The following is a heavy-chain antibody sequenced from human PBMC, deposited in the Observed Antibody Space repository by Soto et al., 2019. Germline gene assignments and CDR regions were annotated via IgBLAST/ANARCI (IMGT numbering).Heavy chain of an antibody. D-gene: IGHD3-10*01. CDR2: INSDGSST. Sequence: EVQLVESGGGLVQPGGSLRLSCAASGFIFSGYWMHWVRRAPGKGLVWVSRINSDGSSTTYADSVKGRFTISRDNAKITIYLQMNSLRAEDTAVYYCARLLGGSGSFIDYWGQGTLVTVSS. CDR3: ARLLGGSGSFIDY. CDR1: GFIFSGYW. V-gene: IGHV3-74*03. J-gene: IGHJ4*02.